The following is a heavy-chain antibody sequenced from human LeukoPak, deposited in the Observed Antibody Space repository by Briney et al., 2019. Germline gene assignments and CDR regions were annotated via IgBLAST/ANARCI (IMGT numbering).Heavy chain of an antibody. Sequence: SETLSLTCTVSGGSISSSSYYWGWIRQPPGKGLEWIGSIYYSGSTYYNPSLKSRVTISVDTSKNQFSLKLSSVTAADTAVYYCARIMTTSLHWGQGTLVTVSS. J-gene: IGHJ4*02. CDR2: IYYSGST. V-gene: IGHV4-39*01. CDR3: ARIMTTSLH. D-gene: IGHD4-17*01. CDR1: GGSISSSSYY.